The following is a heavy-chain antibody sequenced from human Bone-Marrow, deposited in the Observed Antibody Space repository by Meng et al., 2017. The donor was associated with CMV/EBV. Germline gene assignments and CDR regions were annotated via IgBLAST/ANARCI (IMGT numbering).Heavy chain of an antibody. Sequence: SETLSLTCVVDGGSFSGYDWSWIRQPPGKGLEWIGEINHSGSTSYNPSLKSRVTISVDTSKNQFSLKLSSVTAADTAVYYCARARYCRSTSCYIRYYYYGMDVWGQGTTVTVSS. J-gene: IGHJ6*02. CDR1: GGSFSGYD. CDR2: INHSGST. D-gene: IGHD2-2*02. CDR3: ARARYCRSTSCYIRYYYYGMDV. V-gene: IGHV4-34*01.